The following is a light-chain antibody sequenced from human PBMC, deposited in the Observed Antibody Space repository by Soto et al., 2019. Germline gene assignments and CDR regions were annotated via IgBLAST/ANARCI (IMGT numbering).Light chain of an antibody. CDR3: QSYDSNLSGRV. J-gene: IGLJ2*01. CDR2: GNT. CDR1: RSNIGAGYD. Sequence: QLVLTQPPSVSGAPGQRVTISCTGSRSNIGAGYDVHWYQQLPGTAPKLLIYGNTNRPSGVPDRFSGSKSGTSASLAITGLQAEDEADYYCQSYDSNLSGRVFGGGTKLTVL. V-gene: IGLV1-40*01.